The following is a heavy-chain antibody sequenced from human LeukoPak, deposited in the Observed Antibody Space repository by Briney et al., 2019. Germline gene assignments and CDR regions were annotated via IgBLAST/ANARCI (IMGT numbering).Heavy chain of an antibody. V-gene: IGHV5-51*01. CDR2: IYPGDSDT. J-gene: IGHJ4*02. Sequence: GESLQISCQGSGYSFTSYWIGWVRQMPGKGLEWMGIIYPGDSDTRYSPSFQGQVTISADKSISTAYLQWSSLKASDTAMYYCARLFGSYGSGSYYFDYWGQGTLVTVSS. D-gene: IGHD3-10*01. CDR1: GYSFTSYW. CDR3: ARLFGSYGSGSYYFDY.